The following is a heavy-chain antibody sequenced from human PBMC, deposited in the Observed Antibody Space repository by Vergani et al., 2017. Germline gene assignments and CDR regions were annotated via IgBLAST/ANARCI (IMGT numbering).Heavy chain of an antibody. V-gene: IGHV3-30*18. CDR2: ISYDGSNK. CDR1: GFTFSRYC. Sequence: QVQLVESGGGVVQPGRSLRLSCAASGFTFSRYCMHWVRQAPGPGLAWLAVISYDGSNKYYADSVKGRFTISRDNSKNTLYLQMNSLRAEDTAVYYCAKDHCSGGSCYSGYYGMDVWGQGTTVTVSS. D-gene: IGHD2-15*01. J-gene: IGHJ6*02. CDR3: AKDHCSGGSCYSGYYGMDV.